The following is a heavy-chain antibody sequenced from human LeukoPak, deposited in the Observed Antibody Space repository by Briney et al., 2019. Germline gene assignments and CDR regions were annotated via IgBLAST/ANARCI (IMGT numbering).Heavy chain of an antibody. CDR2: INAGNGNT. CDR3: ASGRVQLWLRLDY. J-gene: IGHJ4*02. CDR1: GYTFTSYG. Sequence: ASVKVSCKASGYTFTSYGISWVRQAPGQRLEWMGWINAGNGNTKYSQKFQGRVTITRDTSASTAYMELSSLRSEDTAVYYCASGRVQLWLRLDYWGQGTLVTVSS. V-gene: IGHV1-3*01. D-gene: IGHD5-18*01.